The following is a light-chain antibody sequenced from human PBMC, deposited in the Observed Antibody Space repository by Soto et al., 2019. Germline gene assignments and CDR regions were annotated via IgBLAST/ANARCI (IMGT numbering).Light chain of an antibody. CDR1: QSVSSY. CDR3: QQRSNWRRT. V-gene: IGKV3-11*01. Sequence: VLTQSAATLAMTPGERATLSSRASQSVSSYLAWFQQKPGQAPRLLIYDASNRATGIPARFSGSGSGTDFTLTISSLEPEDFAVYCCQQRSNWRRTFGGGTKVDIK. J-gene: IGKJ4*01. CDR2: DAS.